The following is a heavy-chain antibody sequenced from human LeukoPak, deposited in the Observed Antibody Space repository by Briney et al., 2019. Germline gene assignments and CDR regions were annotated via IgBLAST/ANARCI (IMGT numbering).Heavy chain of an antibody. J-gene: IGHJ4*02. D-gene: IGHD3-3*01. Sequence: GGSLRLSCAASGFTFSSYWMSWVRQAPGKGLEWVGRIKSKTDGGTTDYAAPVKGRFTISRDDSKNTLYLQMNSLKTEDTAVYYCTTDEVDFWSGYSYYFDYWGQGTLVTVSS. CDR1: GFTFSSYW. V-gene: IGHV3-15*01. CDR2: IKSKTDGGTT. CDR3: TTDEVDFWSGYSYYFDY.